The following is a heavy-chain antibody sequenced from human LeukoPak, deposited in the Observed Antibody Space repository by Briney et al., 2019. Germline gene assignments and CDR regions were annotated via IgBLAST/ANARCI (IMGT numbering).Heavy chain of an antibody. CDR1: GFTFGDDA. CDR3: SRYGGNGPDY. J-gene: IGHJ4*02. V-gene: IGHV3-49*03. Sequence: PGGSLRLSCTASGFTFGDDAVSWFRQAPGKGLEWAGFIRGKAYGGTTEYAASVKGRFTISRGDSKSIAYLQMNSLRTEDTAVYYCSRYGGNGPDYWGQGTLVTVSS. D-gene: IGHD4-23*01. CDR2: IRGKAYGGTT.